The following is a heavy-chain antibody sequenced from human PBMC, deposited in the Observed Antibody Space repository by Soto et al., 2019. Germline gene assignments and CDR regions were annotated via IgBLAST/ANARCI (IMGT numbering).Heavy chain of an antibody. V-gene: IGHV1-69*13. CDR1: GGAFSSYA. J-gene: IGHJ4*02. D-gene: IGHD5-18*01. Sequence: SVKVSCKASGGAFSSYAISWVRQAPGQGLEWMGGIIPIFGTANYAQKFQGRVTITADESTSTAYMELSSLRSEDTAVYYCAREGRYSYGTIFDYWGQGTLVTVSS. CDR3: AREGRYSYGTIFDY. CDR2: IIPIFGTA.